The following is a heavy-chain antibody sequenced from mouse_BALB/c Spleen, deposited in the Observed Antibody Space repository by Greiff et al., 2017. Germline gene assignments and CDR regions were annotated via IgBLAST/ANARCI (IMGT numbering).Heavy chain of an antibody. CDR1: GYTFTDYA. CDR3: ARHLPDGYYRLYAMDY. V-gene: IGHV1-67*01. CDR2: ISTYNGNT. Sequence: QVHVKQSGPEVVRPGVSVKISCKGSGYTFTDYAMHWVKQSHAKSLEWIGVISTYNGNTNYNQKFKGKATMTVDKSSSTAYMELARLTSEDSAIYYCARHLPDGYYRLYAMDYWGQGTSVTVSS. D-gene: IGHD2-3*01. J-gene: IGHJ4*01.